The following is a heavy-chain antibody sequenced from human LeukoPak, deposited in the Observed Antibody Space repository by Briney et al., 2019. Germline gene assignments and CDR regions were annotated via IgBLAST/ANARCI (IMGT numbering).Heavy chain of an antibody. CDR1: GFTFSNHA. J-gene: IGHJ6*02. CDR3: AKHRYGQYYYGMDV. V-gene: IGHV3-23*01. Sequence: GGSLRLSCAASGFTFSNHAMSWVRQAPGKGLEWVSAIFASGASTYYGDSVKGRFTISRDNSKNTLYLQMNSLRVEDTAVYFCAKHRYGQYYYGMDVWGQGTTVTVSS. D-gene: IGHD5-18*01. CDR2: IFASGAST.